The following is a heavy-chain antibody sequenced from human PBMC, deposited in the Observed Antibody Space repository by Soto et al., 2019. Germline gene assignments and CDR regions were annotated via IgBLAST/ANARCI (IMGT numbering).Heavy chain of an antibody. CDR3: ARDRGNSLSEQGPAYFQH. J-gene: IGHJ1*01. CDR2: IIPIFGTA. V-gene: IGHV1-69*01. Sequence: QVQLVQSGAEVKKPGSSVKVSCKASGGTFSSYAISWVRQAPGQGLEWMGGIIPIFGTANYAQKFQGRVTITADESTSTAYMELSSLRSEDTDVYYCARDRGNSLSEQGPAYFQHWGQGTLVTVSS. CDR1: GGTFSSYA. D-gene: IGHD4-4*01.